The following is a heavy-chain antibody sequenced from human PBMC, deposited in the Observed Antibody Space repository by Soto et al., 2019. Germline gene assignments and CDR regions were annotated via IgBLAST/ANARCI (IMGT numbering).Heavy chain of an antibody. Sequence: GGSLRLSCAASGFTVSNYYMTWVRQSPGKGLEWVSVLYSGGTTNYADSVKGRFTISRDNSKNTLYLQMNSLRADDTAVYYCAREEADAFDIWGQGTKVTVSS. J-gene: IGHJ3*02. CDR3: AREEADAFDI. CDR1: GFTVSNYY. CDR2: LYSGGTT. V-gene: IGHV3-66*01.